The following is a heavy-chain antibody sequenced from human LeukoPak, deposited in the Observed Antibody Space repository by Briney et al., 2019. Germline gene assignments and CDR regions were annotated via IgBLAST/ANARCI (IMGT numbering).Heavy chain of an antibody. V-gene: IGHV4-34*01. CDR2: INHSGST. CDR1: GDSISSYY. CDR3: ARSYGGNSNFDY. Sequence: SETLSLTCTVSGDSISSYYWSWIRQPPGKGLEWIGEINHSGSTNYNPSLKSRVTISVDTSKNQFSLKLSSVTAADTAVYYCARSYGGNSNFDYWGQGTLVTVSS. D-gene: IGHD4-23*01. J-gene: IGHJ4*02.